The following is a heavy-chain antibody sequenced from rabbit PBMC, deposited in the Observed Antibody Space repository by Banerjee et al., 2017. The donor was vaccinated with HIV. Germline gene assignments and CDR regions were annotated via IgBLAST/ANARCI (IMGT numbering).Heavy chain of an antibody. CDR3: ARSRGFAGYAYALDL. CDR2: INSSSGNT. J-gene: IGHJ3*01. Sequence: QEQLEESGGDLVKPEGSLTLTCTASGFSFSNKYVMCWVRQAPGKGLEWIACINSSSGNTVYATWAKGRFTISKTSSTTVTLQMTSLTAADTATYFCARSRGFAGYAYALDLWGQGTLVTVS. V-gene: IGHV1S45*01. CDR1: GFSFSNKYV. D-gene: IGHD6-1*01.